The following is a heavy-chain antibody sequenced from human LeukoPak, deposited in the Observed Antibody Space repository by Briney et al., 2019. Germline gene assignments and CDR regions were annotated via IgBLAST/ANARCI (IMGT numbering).Heavy chain of an antibody. CDR1: GGSFSGYY. D-gene: IGHD3-9*01. CDR2: INHSGST. CDR3: ARRNTIFLWSV. V-gene: IGHV4-34*01. Sequence: ETLSLTCAVYGGSFSGYYWSWVRQPPGKGLEWMGEINHSGSTNYNPSLKSRVTISVDTSKNQFSLKLSSVTAADTSVYSCARRNTIFLWSVWGQGTLVTVSS. J-gene: IGHJ4*02.